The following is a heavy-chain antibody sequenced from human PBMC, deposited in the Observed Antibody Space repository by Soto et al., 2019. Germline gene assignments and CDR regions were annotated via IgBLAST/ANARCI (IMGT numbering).Heavy chain of an antibody. CDR1: GFTFSSYS. CDR2: ISSSSSYI. D-gene: IGHD5-12*01. V-gene: IGHV3-21*01. CDR3: ARGAEYSGYDVNFDY. Sequence: SGGSLRLSCAASGFTFSSYSMNWVRQAPGKGLEWVSSISSSSSYIYYADSVKGRFTISRDNAKNSLYLQMNSLRAEDTAVYYCARGAEYSGYDVNFDYWGQGTLVTVSS. J-gene: IGHJ4*02.